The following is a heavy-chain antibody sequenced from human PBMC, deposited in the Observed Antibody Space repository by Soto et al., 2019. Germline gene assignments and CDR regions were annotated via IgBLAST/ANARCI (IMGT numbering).Heavy chain of an antibody. Sequence: SETLSLTCTVSGGSISSSSYYWGWIRQPPGKGLEWIGSIYYSGSTYYNPSLKSRVTISVDTSKNQFSLKLSSVTAADTAVYYCARRGSVDIVERIYYYYGMDVWGQGTTGTVS. V-gene: IGHV4-39*01. CDR3: ARRGSVDIVERIYYYYGMDV. CDR1: GGSISSSSYY. J-gene: IGHJ6*02. CDR2: IYYSGST. D-gene: IGHD2-2*03.